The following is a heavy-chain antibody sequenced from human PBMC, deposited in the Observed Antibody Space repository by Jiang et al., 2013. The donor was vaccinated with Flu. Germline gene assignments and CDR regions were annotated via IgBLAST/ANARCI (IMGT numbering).Heavy chain of an antibody. J-gene: IGHJ4*02. CDR1: GFTFSSYG. Sequence: SGGGVVQPGGSLRLSCAASGFTFSSYGMHWVRQAPGKGLEWVAFIRYDGSNKYYADSVKGRFTISRDNSKNTLYLQMNSLRAEDTAVYYCAKVGDDYVWGSYPTPPDYWGQGTLVTVSS. V-gene: IGHV3-30*02. CDR2: IRYDGSNK. CDR3: AKVGDDYVWGSYPTPPDY. D-gene: IGHD3-16*02.